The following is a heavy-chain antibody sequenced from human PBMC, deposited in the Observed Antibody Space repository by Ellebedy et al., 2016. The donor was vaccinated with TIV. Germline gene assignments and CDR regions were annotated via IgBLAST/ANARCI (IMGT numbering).Heavy chain of an antibody. J-gene: IGHJ3*02. CDR2: INHSGGT. CDR3: AGSRLTYFGDTDAFDI. D-gene: IGHD3-3*01. Sequence: MPSETLSLTCAVYGGSFIVSYWNWIRQPPGKGLEWIGEINHSGGTNYNPSLKSRVTISVDTSKNQFSLKLSSVTAADTAVYYCAGSRLTYFGDTDAFDIWGQGTVVTVSS. V-gene: IGHV4-34*01. CDR1: GGSFIVSY.